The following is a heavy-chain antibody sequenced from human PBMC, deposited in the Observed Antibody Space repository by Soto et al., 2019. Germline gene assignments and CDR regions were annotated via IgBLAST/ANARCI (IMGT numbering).Heavy chain of an antibody. CDR2: IYHSGRT. D-gene: IGHD1-20*01. CDR1: GYSISRGYY. J-gene: IGHJ5*02. V-gene: IGHV4-38-2*01. CDR3: ARGIEVPPRINWFDP. Sequence: SVTLSLTCAVSGYSISRGYYWGWIRQPPGKGLEWLGSIYHSGRTYYNPSLKRRVTISVDTPKNQFSRKLSSVTAADTAVYYCARGIEVPPRINWFDPWGQGTLVTVSS.